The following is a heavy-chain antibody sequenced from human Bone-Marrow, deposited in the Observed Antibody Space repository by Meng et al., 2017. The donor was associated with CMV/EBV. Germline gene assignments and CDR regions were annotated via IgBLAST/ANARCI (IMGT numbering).Heavy chain of an antibody. J-gene: IGHJ6*02. Sequence: ASVKVSCKASGYTFTGYYMHWVRQAPGQGLEWMGWINPNSGGTNYAQKFQGRVTMTRDTSISTAYMELSRLRSDDKAVYYCSNKYYGDYDSLRYYYGMDVWGQGTTVTVSS. D-gene: IGHD4-17*01. CDR1: GYTFTGYY. V-gene: IGHV1-2*02. CDR2: INPNSGGT. CDR3: SNKYYGDYDSLRYYYGMDV.